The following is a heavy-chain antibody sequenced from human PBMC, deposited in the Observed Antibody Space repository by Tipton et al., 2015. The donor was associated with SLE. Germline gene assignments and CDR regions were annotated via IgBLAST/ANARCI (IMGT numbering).Heavy chain of an antibody. Sequence: QLVQSGAEVKEPGSSVKVSCKASGGPSSIYTISWVRQAPGQGLEWMGRISPLNNIPQYARKIQGRVTITADRSTSTAYIKLSSLSSSDTTVDYCAREAPPGGASVDSWGLGTLVTVSS. CDR1: GGPSSIYT. V-gene: IGHV1-69*09. D-gene: IGHD3-10*01. CDR3: AREAPPGGASVDS. J-gene: IGHJ4*02. CDR2: ISPLNNIP.